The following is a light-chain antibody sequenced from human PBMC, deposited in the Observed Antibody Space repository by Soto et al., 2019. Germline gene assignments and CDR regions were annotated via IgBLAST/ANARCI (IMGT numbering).Light chain of an antibody. CDR3: QQYGSSPPWT. Sequence: EIVLTQSPGTLSLSPGERATLSCRASQSVSSSFLAWYQQKPGQAPSLLIYGASSRATGIPDRFSGSGSGTDVTLTISRLEPEDFAVYYCQQYGSSPPWTFGQGTKVEIK. CDR2: GAS. J-gene: IGKJ1*01. CDR1: QSVSSSF. V-gene: IGKV3-20*01.